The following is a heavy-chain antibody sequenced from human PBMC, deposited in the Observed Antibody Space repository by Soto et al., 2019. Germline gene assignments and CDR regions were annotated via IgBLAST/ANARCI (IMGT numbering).Heavy chain of an antibody. CDR1: GDSISTPHYY. J-gene: IGHJ4*01. CDR2: IYYSGST. V-gene: IGHV4-30-4*01. D-gene: IGHD3-22*01. CDR3: ARGYYYDNIAWPPGE. Sequence: QVQLQESGPGLVKPSQTLSLTCTVSGDSISTPHYYWSWIRQPPGKGLEWIGYIYYSGSTYYNPSLKSRVTISEDTPKNQFSLKLTYVTAADTAVYYCARGYYYDNIAWPPGEWGQGTLVTVTS.